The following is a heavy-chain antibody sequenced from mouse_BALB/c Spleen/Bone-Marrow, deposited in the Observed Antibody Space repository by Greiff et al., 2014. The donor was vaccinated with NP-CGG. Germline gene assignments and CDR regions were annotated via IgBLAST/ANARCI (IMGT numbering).Heavy chain of an antibody. D-gene: IGHD2-14*01. V-gene: IGHV1S81*02. Sequence: QVQLQQSGAELVKPGASVKLSCKASGYTFTSYWMHWVKQRPGQGLEWIGEINPSNGRTNYNEKFKSKATLTVDKSSSTAYMQLSNLTSEDSAVYYCARGYGYDAGFAWFVYWGQGTLVTVSA. CDR1: GYTFTSYW. CDR2: INPSNGRT. CDR3: ARGYGYDAGFAWFVY. J-gene: IGHJ3*01.